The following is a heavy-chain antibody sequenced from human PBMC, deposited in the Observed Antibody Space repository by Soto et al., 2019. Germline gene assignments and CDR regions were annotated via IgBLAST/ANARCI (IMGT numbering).Heavy chain of an antibody. J-gene: IGHJ4*02. Sequence: EVQLVESGGGLVQPGGSLRLSCAASGFTFSSYAMHWVRQAPGKGLEYVSAISPDGRNTYYANSVKGRFTISRDNSKDTLYLQMGSLRAEDMAVYYCAKDGPYYCGSGSYYGVDYWGQGTLVTVSS. CDR2: ISPDGRNT. CDR1: GFTFSSYA. D-gene: IGHD3-10*01. CDR3: AKDGPYYCGSGSYYGVDY. V-gene: IGHV3-64*01.